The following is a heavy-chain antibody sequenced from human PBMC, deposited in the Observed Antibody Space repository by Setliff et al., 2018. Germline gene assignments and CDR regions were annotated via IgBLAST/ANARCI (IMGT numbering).Heavy chain of an antibody. V-gene: IGHV1-8*03. CDR3: ARECYSSSWYGDYYYYYGMDV. D-gene: IGHD6-13*01. CDR2: MNPNSGNT. Sequence: GASVKVSCKASGYTFTSYDINWVRQATGQGLEWMGWMNPNSGNTGYAQKFQGRVTITRHTSISTAYMELSSLRSEDTAVYYCARECYSSSWYGDYYYYYGMDVWGQGTTVTAP. CDR1: GYTFTSYD. J-gene: IGHJ6*02.